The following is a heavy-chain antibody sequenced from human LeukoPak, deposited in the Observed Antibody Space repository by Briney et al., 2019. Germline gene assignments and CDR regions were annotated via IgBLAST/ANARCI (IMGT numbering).Heavy chain of an antibody. D-gene: IGHD2-8*01. Sequence: SEILSLTCTVSGYSISSGYYWGWIRQPPGKGLEWIGNIFHSGSTYYNPSLKSRVTISVDSSNNRFSLKLNSVTAADTAVYYCARDPNIVLMVYAPHFDYWGQGTLVTVSS. CDR2: IFHSGST. J-gene: IGHJ4*02. CDR3: ARDPNIVLMVYAPHFDY. CDR1: GYSISSGYY. V-gene: IGHV4-38-2*02.